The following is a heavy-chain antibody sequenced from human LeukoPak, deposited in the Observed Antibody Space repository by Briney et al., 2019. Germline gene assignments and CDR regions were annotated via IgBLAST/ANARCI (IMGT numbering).Heavy chain of an antibody. V-gene: IGHV3-23*01. CDR3: AKDCCGTSLFDN. CDR1: GFAFSSYA. D-gene: IGHD2-21*01. Sequence: PGGSLRLSCAASGFAFSSYAMSWVRQAPGKGLEYVSGISNTGGRTYYADSMKGRFTISRDNSKNTVYLQMSSLRAEDTAVYYCAKDCCGTSLFDNWGQGTLVTVSS. J-gene: IGHJ4*02. CDR2: ISNTGGRT.